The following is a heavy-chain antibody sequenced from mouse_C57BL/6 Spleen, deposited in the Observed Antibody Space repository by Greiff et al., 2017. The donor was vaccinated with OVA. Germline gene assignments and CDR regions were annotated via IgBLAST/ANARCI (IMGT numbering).Heavy chain of an antibody. CDR3: ARMGSYDGYYSYSMDY. D-gene: IGHD2-3*01. J-gene: IGHJ4*01. CDR1: GYTFTDYY. Sequence: VQLQQSGPELVKPGASVKISCKASGYTFTDYYMNWVKQSHGKSLEWIGDINPNNGGTSYNQKFKGKATLTVDKSSRTAYMELSILTSEDSAVYYGARMGSYDGYYSYSMDYWGQGTSVTVSS. CDR2: INPNNGGT. V-gene: IGHV1-26*01.